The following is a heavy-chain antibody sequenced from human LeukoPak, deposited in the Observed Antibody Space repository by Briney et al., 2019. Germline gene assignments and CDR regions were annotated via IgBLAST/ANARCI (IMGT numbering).Heavy chain of an antibody. J-gene: IGHJ4*02. D-gene: IGHD3-10*01. CDR1: GYSFTSYW. V-gene: IGHV5-10-1*01. Sequence: PGGSLRLSCKGSGYSFTSYWISWVRQMPGKGLEWMGRIDPSDSYTNYSPSFQGHVTISADKSISTAYLQRSSLKASDTAMYYCARGVGPMVRGVIGLLDYWGQGTLVTVSS. CDR3: ARGVGPMVRGVIGLLDY. CDR2: IDPSDSYT.